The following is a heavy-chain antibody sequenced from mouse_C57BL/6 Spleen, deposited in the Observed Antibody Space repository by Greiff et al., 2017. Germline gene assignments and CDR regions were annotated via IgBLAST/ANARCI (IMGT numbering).Heavy chain of an antibody. CDR1: GYTFTSYW. CDR3: ARQGGYYAMGY. CDR2: IDPSDSYT. V-gene: IGHV1-50*01. J-gene: IGHJ4*01. Sequence: QVQLQQPGAELVKPGASVKLSCKASGYTFTSYWMQWVKQRPGQGLEWIGEIDPSDSYTNYNQKFKGKATLTVDTSSSTAYVQLSSLTSEDSAVYYCARQGGYYAMGYWGQGTSVTVSS.